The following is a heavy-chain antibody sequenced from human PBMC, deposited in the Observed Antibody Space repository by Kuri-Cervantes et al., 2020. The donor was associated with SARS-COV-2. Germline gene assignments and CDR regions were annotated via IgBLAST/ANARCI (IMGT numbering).Heavy chain of an antibody. J-gene: IGHJ4*02. CDR2: INHSGST. V-gene: IGHV4-34*01. Sequence: SETLSLTCAVYGGSFSGYYWSWIRQPPGKGLEWIGEINHSGSTNYNPSLKSRVTISVDTSKNQFSLKLGSVTAADTAVYYCAAKGCHNQKRTSCYNDYWGQGTLVTVSS. CDR1: GGSFSGYY. CDR3: AAKGCHNQKRTSCYNDY. D-gene: IGHD2-2*01.